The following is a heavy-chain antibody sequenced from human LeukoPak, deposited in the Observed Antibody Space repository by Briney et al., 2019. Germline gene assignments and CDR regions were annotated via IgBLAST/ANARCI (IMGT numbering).Heavy chain of an antibody. V-gene: IGHV1-2*02. CDR2: INPNSGGT. CDR3: ARESLDSSGLDFDY. J-gene: IGHJ4*02. Sequence: ASVKVSCKASGYTLTGYYMHWVRQAPGQGLEWMGWINPNSGGTNYAQKFQGRVTMTRDTSISTAYMELSRLRSDDTAVYYCARESLDSSGLDFDYWGQGTLVTVSS. CDR1: GYTLTGYY. D-gene: IGHD3-22*01.